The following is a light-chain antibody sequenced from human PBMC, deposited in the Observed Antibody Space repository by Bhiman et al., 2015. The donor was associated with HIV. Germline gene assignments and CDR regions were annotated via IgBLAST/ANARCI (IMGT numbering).Light chain of an antibody. CDR1: SSDVGGYNY. Sequence: QSALTQPASVSGSPGQSIIISCTGTSSDVGGYNYVSWYQHYPGKAPKLMIYDVTKRPSGVSNRFSGSKSGNTASLTISGLQAEDEADYYCSSLTSSITYVFGTGTNVTVL. CDR2: DVT. V-gene: IGLV2-14*03. CDR3: SSLTSSITYV. J-gene: IGLJ1*01.